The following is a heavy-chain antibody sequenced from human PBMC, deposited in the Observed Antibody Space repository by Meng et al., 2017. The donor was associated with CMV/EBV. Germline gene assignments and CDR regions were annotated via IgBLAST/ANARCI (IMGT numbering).Heavy chain of an antibody. CDR2: IRYDGSNT. D-gene: IGHD1-26*01. V-gene: IGHV3-30*02. CDR1: GFRFSAYG. J-gene: IGHJ4*02. CDR3: ARGASGTYFFDS. Sequence: GESLKISCAASGFRFSAYGMHWVRQAPGKGLEWVTIIRYDGSNTYYADSVKGRFTISRDNSRNRLFLQMNSLRPEDTAVYYCARGASGTYFFDSWGQGTLVTVSS.